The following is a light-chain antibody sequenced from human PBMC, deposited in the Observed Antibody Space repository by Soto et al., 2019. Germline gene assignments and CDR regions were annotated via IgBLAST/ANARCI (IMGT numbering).Light chain of an antibody. V-gene: IGKV3-20*01. CDR3: QHYGDSRT. J-gene: IGKJ1*01. CDR2: GAV. Sequence: IVLTQSPGTLSLSPGERVTLSCRASQSVISNDLAWYQQKSGQAPRLLIYGAVNRASGIPDRFSGSGSGTDFTLTISRLEPEDFAVYFCQHYGDSRTFGQGTKVEI. CDR1: QSVISND.